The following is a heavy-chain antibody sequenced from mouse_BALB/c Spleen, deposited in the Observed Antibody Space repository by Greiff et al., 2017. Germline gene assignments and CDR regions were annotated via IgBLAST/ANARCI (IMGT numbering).Heavy chain of an antibody. D-gene: IGHD2-1*01. J-gene: IGHJ2*01. Sequence: QVQLQQSGPELVKPGASVKISCKASGYAFSSSWMNWVKQRPGQGLEWIGRIYPGDGDTNYNGKFKGKATLTADKSSSTAYMQLSSLTSVDSAVYFCARQGDYYGNYDRDYWGQGTTLTVSS. CDR2: IYPGDGDT. V-gene: IGHV1-82*01. CDR3: ARQGDYYGNYDRDY. CDR1: GYAFSSSW.